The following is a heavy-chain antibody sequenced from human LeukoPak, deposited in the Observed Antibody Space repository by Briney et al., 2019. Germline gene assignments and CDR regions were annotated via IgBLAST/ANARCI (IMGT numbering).Heavy chain of an antibody. V-gene: IGHV3-9*01. CDR1: GFTFDDYA. Sequence: PGRSLRLSCAASGFTFDDYAMHWVRLAPGKGLEWVSGISWNSGSIGYADSVKGRFTISRDNAKNSLYLQMNSLRAEDTALYYCAKDVSLYGDYVFDYWGQGTLVTVSS. CDR2: ISWNSGSI. CDR3: AKDVSLYGDYVFDY. J-gene: IGHJ4*02. D-gene: IGHD4-17*01.